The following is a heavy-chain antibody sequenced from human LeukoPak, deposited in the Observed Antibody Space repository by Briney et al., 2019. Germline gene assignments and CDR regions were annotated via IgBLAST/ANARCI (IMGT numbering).Heavy chain of an antibody. CDR2: INPNSGGT. D-gene: IGHD1-26*01. CDR3: ARTLYSGSYSDY. CDR1: GYTFTGYY. Sequence: ASVKVSCKASGYTFTGYYMHWVRQAPGQGLEWMGWINPNSGGTSYAQKFQGRVTMTRDTSISTAYMELSRLRSDDTAVYYCARTLYSGSYSDYWGQGTLVTVSS. V-gene: IGHV1-2*02. J-gene: IGHJ4*02.